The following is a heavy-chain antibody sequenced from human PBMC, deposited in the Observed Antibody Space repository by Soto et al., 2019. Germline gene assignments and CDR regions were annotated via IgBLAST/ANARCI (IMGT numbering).Heavy chain of an antibody. J-gene: IGHJ6*02. CDR1: GYTFTKYG. CDR2: IGVYNGKT. CDR3: SRARYCTSPSCYNHYYYGMDS. D-gene: IGHD2-2*02. V-gene: IGHV1-18*04. Sequence: QEQLVQSGGEVKKPGASVRVSCKASGYTFTKYGITWVRQAPGQGLEWMGWIGVYNGKTNYSRKLQGRVIMTADTSASTADMEPRSLRSDDTAVYYCSRARYCTSPSCYNHYYYGMDSWGQGTTVSVSS.